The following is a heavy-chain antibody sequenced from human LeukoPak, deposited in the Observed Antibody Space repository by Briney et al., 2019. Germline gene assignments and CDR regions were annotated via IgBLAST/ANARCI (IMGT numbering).Heavy chain of an antibody. Sequence: GGSLRLSCAASGFTFSSYAMHWVRQAPGKGLEWVAVISYDGSNKYYADSVKGRFTISRDNSKNTLYLQMNSLRAEDTAVYYCARGPIVVVVAATDYWGQGTLVTVSS. CDR3: ARGPIVVVVAATDY. CDR2: ISYDGSNK. J-gene: IGHJ4*02. D-gene: IGHD2-15*01. CDR1: GFTFSSYA. V-gene: IGHV3-30-3*01.